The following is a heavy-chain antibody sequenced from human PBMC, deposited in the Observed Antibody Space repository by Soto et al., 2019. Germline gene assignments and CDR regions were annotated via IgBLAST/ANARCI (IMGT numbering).Heavy chain of an antibody. CDR2: IIPIFGTV. CDR3: ARGRFLEWLSRYYYYAMDV. J-gene: IGHJ6*02. D-gene: IGHD3-3*01. CDR1: GGTFSSYA. V-gene: IGHV1-69*13. Sequence: GASLKGACKASGGTFSSYAINWVRQAPEQGLEWMGGIIPIFGTVNYAQKFQGRVTITADESTSTAYMELSSLRSEDTAVYHCARGRFLEWLSRYYYYAMDVWGQGTTVTVSS.